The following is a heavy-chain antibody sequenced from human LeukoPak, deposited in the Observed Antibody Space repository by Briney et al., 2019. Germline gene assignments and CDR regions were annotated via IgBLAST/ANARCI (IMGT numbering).Heavy chain of an antibody. CDR3: AKTYSGYDFGYFDY. CDR1: GFTFSSYA. J-gene: IGHJ4*02. CDR2: ISGSGGST. Sequence: GGSLRLSCAASGFTFSSYAMSWVRQAPGKGLEWVSAISGSGGSTYYADSVKGRFTISRNNSKNTLYLQMNSLRAEDTAVYYCAKTYSGYDFGYFDYWGQGTLVTVSS. D-gene: IGHD5-12*01. V-gene: IGHV3-23*01.